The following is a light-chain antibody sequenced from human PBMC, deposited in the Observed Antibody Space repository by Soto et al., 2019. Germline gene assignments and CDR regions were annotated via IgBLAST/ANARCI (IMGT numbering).Light chain of an antibody. J-gene: IGLJ2*01. CDR1: SSDVESYDL. Sequence: QSALTQPASVSGSPGQSITITCTVTSSDVESYDLVSWYQRHLGKAPKLIIYEGGKRPSEVSARFSGSRSGNTASLTISRLQAEDEADYYCCSYVGSDTFHVVFGGGTKLTVL. CDR3: CSYVGSDTFHVV. V-gene: IGLV2-23*01. CDR2: EGG.